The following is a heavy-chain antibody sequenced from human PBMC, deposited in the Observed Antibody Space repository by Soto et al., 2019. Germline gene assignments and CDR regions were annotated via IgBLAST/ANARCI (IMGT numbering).Heavy chain of an antibody. V-gene: IGHV3-9*01. D-gene: IGHD2-2*01. CDR1: GFTFGDFA. J-gene: IGHJ4*02. CDR2: ISRNSGAV. CDR3: AKGHTEYPRTSFEFDV. Sequence: EVRLVESGGGLVQPGKSLRLSCAASGFTFGDFAMHWVRQTPGKGLEWVAVISRNSGAVDYADSVKGRFTISRDDAKHSIYLQMSSLITADTALYFCAKGHTEYPRTSFEFDVGGQGSLITVSS.